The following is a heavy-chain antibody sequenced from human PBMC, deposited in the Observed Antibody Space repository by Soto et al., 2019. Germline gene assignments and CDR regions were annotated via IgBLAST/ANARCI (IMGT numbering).Heavy chain of an antibody. D-gene: IGHD4-17*01. V-gene: IGHV3-7*01. Sequence: GGSLRLSCAASGFTFSSYWMSWVRQAPGKGLEWVANIKQDGSEKYYVDSVKGRFTISRDNAKNSLYLQMNSLRAEDTAVYYCASTTVTTEYYYYMDVWGKGTTVTVSS. CDR1: GFTFSSYW. J-gene: IGHJ6*03. CDR3: ASTTVTTEYYYYMDV. CDR2: IKQDGSEK.